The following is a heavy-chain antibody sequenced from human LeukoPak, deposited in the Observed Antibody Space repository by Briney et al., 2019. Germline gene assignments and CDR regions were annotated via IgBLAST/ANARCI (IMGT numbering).Heavy chain of an antibody. Sequence: SETLSLTCTVSGGSISGSSYYWGWIRQPPGKGLEWIGSIYYSGSTYYNPPLKSRVTISVDTSKNQFSLKLSSVTAADTAVYYCARVGSYYDFWSGYWGQGTLVTVSS. CDR1: GGSISGSSYY. CDR2: IYYSGST. CDR3: ARVGSYYDFWSGY. D-gene: IGHD3-3*01. J-gene: IGHJ4*02. V-gene: IGHV4-39*07.